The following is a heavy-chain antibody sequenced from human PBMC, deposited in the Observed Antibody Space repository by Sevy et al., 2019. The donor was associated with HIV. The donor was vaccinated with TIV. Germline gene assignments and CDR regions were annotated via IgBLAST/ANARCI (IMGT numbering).Heavy chain of an antibody. CDR1: GFTFSSYS. V-gene: IGHV3-21*01. Sequence: GGSLRLSCAASGFTFSSYSMNWVRQAPGKGLEWVSSISSSSSYICYADSVKGRFTISRDNAKNSLYLQMNSLRAEDTAVYYCAREEYYYDSSGPKQDYWGQGTLVTVSS. CDR3: AREEYYYDSSGPKQDY. D-gene: IGHD3-22*01. J-gene: IGHJ4*02. CDR2: ISSSSSYI.